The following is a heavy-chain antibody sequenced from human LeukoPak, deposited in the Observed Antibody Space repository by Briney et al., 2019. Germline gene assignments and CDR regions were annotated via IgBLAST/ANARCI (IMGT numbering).Heavy chain of an antibody. CDR2: IYYSGST. CDR1: GGSISSGDYY. V-gene: IGHV4-30-4*01. J-gene: IGHJ4*02. Sequence: PSETLSLTCTVSGGSISSGDYYWSWIRQPPGKGLEWIGYIYYSGSTYYNPSLKSRVTISVDTSKNQFSLKLSSVTAADTAVYYCARGDTAMVTRDCDYWGQGTLVTVSS. CDR3: ARGDTAMVTRDCDY. D-gene: IGHD5-18*01.